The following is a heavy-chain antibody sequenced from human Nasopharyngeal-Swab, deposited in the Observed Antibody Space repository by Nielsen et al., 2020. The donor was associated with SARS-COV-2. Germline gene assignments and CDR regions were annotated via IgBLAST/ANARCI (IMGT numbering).Heavy chain of an antibody. Sequence: GGSLRLSCAASGFTFSNYGMHWVRQAPGKGLEWVAVISYDGNIKSYADSVRGRFLISSDNSHNTLYLQMSRLRTEDRAVYYCAKAFGEDQLAEDAFDAWGQGTMVTVSS. V-gene: IGHV3-30*18. J-gene: IGHJ3*01. CDR1: GFTFSNYG. CDR2: ISYDGNIK. CDR3: AKAFGEDQLAEDAFDA. D-gene: IGHD3-16*01.